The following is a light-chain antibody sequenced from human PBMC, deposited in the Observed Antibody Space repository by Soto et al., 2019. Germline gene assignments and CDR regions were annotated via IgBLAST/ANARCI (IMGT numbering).Light chain of an antibody. V-gene: IGKV1-5*03. CDR3: QHYSGDRAT. Sequence: DIQMTQSPATLSASVGDRVTISCRASQSINKWLAWYQHKPGKGPNLLIYEVSTLHTGVPSRFSGSGSGTEFTLTISSLRPDDFATYYCQHYSGDRATFGQGTKVDI. CDR1: QSINKW. J-gene: IGKJ1*01. CDR2: EVS.